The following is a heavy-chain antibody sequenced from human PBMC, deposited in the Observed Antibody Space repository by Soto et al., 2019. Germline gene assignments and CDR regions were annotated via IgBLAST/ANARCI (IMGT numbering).Heavy chain of an antibody. CDR1: GFSVGSNY. J-gene: IGHJ4*02. Sequence: EVQLVETGGGLIQPGGSLRLSCAASGFSVGSNYMTWVRQSPGKGLEWDSLIYSNGDTDYADSVKGRFSISRDNFKNTLYLQMNILRAEETAVYHCARKSDSSPVPEADGVWGRGTLVTVSS. CDR2: IYSNGDT. V-gene: IGHV3-53*02. D-gene: IGHD2-8*01. CDR3: ARKSDSSPVPEADGV.